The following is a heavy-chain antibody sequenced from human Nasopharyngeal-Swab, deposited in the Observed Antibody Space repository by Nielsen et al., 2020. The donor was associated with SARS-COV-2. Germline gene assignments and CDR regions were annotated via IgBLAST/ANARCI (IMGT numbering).Heavy chain of an antibody. CDR3: ARDRDFWSGYYPYYFDY. CDR2: IYSGGST. J-gene: IGHJ4*02. CDR1: GFTVSSKY. D-gene: IGHD3-3*01. V-gene: IGHV3-53*01. Sequence: GGSLRLSCAASGFTVSSKYMSWVRQAPGKGLEWVSVIYSGGSTYYADSVKGRFTISRDNSKNTLYLQMKSLRDEDTAVYYCARDRDFWSGYYPYYFDYWGQGTLVTASS.